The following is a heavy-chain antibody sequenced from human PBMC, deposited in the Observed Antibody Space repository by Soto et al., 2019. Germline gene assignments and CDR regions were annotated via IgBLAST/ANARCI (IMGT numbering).Heavy chain of an antibody. J-gene: IGHJ5*02. CDR3: ARPNVDTAMVIWFDP. D-gene: IGHD5-18*01. V-gene: IGHV4-39*01. CDR2: IYYSGST. CDR1: GCSISSSSYY. Sequence: SETLSLTCTVSGCSISSSSYYWGWIRQPPGKGLEWIGSIYYSGSTYYNPSLKSRVTISVDTSKNQFSLKLSSVTAADTAVYYCARPNVDTAMVIWFDPWGQGTLVT.